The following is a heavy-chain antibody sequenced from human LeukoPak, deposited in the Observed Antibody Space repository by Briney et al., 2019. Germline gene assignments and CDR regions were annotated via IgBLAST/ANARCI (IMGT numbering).Heavy chain of an antibody. D-gene: IGHD2/OR15-2a*01. J-gene: IGHJ6*03. Sequence: SETLSLTCAVSGGSISSSNWWSWVRQPPGKGLEWIGEIYHSGSTNYNPSLKSRVTISVDKSKNQFSLKLSSVTAADTAVYYCARATSWVAYYYYYYYMDVWGKGTTVTVSS. CDR3: ARATSWVAYYYYYYYMDV. V-gene: IGHV4-4*02. CDR2: IYHSGST. CDR1: GGSISSSNW.